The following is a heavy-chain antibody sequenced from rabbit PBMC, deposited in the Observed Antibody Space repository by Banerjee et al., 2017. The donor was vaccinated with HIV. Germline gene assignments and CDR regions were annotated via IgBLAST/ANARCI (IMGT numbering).Heavy chain of an antibody. V-gene: IGHV1S40*01. Sequence: QSLEESGGDLVKPGASLTLTCTASGFSFSSDYWICWVRQAPGKGLEWIACDSSAITYYASWAKGRFTISKTSSTTVTLQMPSLTAADTATYFCARGPYSGGYYLTRLDLWGPGTLVTVS. CDR1: GFSFSSDYW. J-gene: IGHJ3*01. CDR3: ARGPYSGGYYLTRLDL. D-gene: IGHD1-1*01. CDR2: DSSAIT.